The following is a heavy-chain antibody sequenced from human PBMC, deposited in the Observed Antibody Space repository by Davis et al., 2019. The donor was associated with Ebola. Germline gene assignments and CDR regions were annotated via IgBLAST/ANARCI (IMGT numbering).Heavy chain of an antibody. CDR1: GGSFSGYY. J-gene: IGHJ6*02. D-gene: IGHD3-10*01. Sequence: MPSETLSLTCAVYGGSFSGYYWSWIRQPPGKGLEWIGEINYSGSTNYNPSLKSRVTISVDTSKNQFSLKLSSGTAADTAVYYCARGGGFGGYGMDVWGQGTTVTVSS. CDR3: ARGGGFGGYGMDV. V-gene: IGHV4-34*01. CDR2: INYSGST.